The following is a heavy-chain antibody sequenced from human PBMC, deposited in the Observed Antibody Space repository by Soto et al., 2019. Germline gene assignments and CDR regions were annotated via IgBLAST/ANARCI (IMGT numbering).Heavy chain of an antibody. Sequence: QVQLVQSGAEVKKPGSSVKVSCKASGGTFSSYTISWVRQARGQGLEWMGRIIPILGIANYAQKFQGRVTITADKSTSTAYMELSSLRSEDTAVYYCARDREYSYCHNWFDPWGQGTLVTVSS. CDR3: ARDREYSYCHNWFDP. D-gene: IGHD5-18*01. CDR2: IIPILGIA. J-gene: IGHJ5*02. CDR1: GGTFSSYT. V-gene: IGHV1-69*08.